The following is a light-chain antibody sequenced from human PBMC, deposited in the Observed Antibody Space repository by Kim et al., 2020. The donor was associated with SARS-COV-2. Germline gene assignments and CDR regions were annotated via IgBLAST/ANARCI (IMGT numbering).Light chain of an antibody. V-gene: IGKV3-20*01. CDR3: QQYHSSPLT. J-gene: IGKJ4*01. CDR1: QSVSSIY. Sequence: EIVLTQSPGTLSLSPGERATLSCRASQSVSSIYLAWYQQKPGQAPRLLIYGASSRATGIPDRFSGSGSGTDFTLTISRLEPEDFAVYYCQQYHSSPLTFGGGTKVEIK. CDR2: GAS.